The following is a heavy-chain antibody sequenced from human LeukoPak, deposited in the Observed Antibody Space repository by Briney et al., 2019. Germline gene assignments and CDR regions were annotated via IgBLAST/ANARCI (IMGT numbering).Heavy chain of an antibody. Sequence: SQTLSLTCAISGDTVSSNSAAWNWIRQSPSRGLEWLGRTYFRSKRYTDYAESVKGRISINPDTSKNQFSLQLNSVNPEDTAVYYCANFYLDNWSQGSLVTVSS. CDR1: GDTVSSNSAA. V-gene: IGHV6-1*01. J-gene: IGHJ4*02. CDR3: ANFYLDN. CDR2: TYFRSKRYT.